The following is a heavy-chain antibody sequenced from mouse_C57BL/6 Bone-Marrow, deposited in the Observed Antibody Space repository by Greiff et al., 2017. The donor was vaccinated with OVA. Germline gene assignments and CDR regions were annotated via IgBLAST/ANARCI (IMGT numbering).Heavy chain of an antibody. D-gene: IGHD1-1*01. J-gene: IGHJ4*01. CDR2: IYPRSGNT. V-gene: IGHV1-81*01. CDR1: GYTFTSYG. Sequence: QVQLQQSGAELARPGASVKLSCKASGYTFTSYGISWVKQRTGQGLEWIGEIYPRSGNTYYNEKFKGKATLTADKSSSTAYMELRSLTSEDSAVYFCAREDYYGSSNVRAFMDYWGQGTSVTVSS. CDR3: AREDYYGSSNVRAFMDY.